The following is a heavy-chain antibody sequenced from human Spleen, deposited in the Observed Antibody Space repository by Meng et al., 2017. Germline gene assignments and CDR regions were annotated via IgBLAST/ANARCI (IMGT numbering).Heavy chain of an antibody. CDR2: IDWDDDE. J-gene: IGHJ3*02. Sequence: SGPTLVKPTQTLTLTCTFSGISLSTSGMCVSWIRQPPGKALEWLARIDWDDDEFYSTSLKTRLTISKDTSKNQVVLTMTKMDPVDTGTYYCARAYDSSGYTAFDIWGQGTLVTVSS. V-gene: IGHV2-70*17. CDR1: GISLSTSGMC. D-gene: IGHD3-22*01. CDR3: ARAYDSSGYTAFDI.